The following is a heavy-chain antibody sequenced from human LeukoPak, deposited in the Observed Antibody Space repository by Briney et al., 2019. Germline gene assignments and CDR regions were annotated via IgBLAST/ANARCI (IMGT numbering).Heavy chain of an antibody. CDR1: GGSFSGYY. Sequence: PSETLSLTRAVYGGSFSGYYWSWIRQPPGGGLEWVGEINHSGSTNYNPSLKSRVTISVDTSKNQFSLKLSSVTAADTAVYYCARTYSSGWFDYWGQGTLVTVSS. J-gene: IGHJ4*02. CDR2: INHSGST. V-gene: IGHV4-34*01. D-gene: IGHD6-19*01. CDR3: ARTYSSGWFDY.